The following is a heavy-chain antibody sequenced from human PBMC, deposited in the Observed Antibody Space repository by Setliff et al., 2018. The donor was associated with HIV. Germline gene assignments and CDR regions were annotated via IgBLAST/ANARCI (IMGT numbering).Heavy chain of an antibody. D-gene: IGHD2-21*02. V-gene: IGHV3-74*03. J-gene: IGHJ4*02. CDR3: ARSYCGDVRYSGSLDY. CDR2: INSDGSNT. CDR1: KFIFSTYW. Sequence: GGSLRLSCTTSKFIFSTYWMHGVRQGPGKGLVWVSRINSDGSNTMYADSVKGRFTISRDNAKNTLYLQMNSLRAEDTAVYYCARSYCGDVRYSGSLDYWGQGTLVTVSS.